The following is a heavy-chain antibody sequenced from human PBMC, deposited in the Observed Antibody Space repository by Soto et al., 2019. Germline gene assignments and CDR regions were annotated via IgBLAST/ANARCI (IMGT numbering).Heavy chain of an antibody. J-gene: IGHJ4*02. CDR3: AKDMSYYYDSSGYFDY. D-gene: IGHD3-22*01. CDR1: GFTFDDYA. Sequence: EVQLVESGGGLVQPGRSLRLSCAASGFTFDDYAMHWVRQAPGKGLEWVSGISWNSGSIGYADSVKGRFTISRDNAKNSLYLQMNSLRAEDTALYYCAKDMSYYYDSSGYFDYWGQGTLVTVSS. CDR2: ISWNSGSI. V-gene: IGHV3-9*01.